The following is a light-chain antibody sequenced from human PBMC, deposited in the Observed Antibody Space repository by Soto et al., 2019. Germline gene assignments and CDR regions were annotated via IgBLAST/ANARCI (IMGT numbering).Light chain of an antibody. Sequence: DIQMTQSPATLSASLGDSVTITCGASQSISSWLAWYQQKPGKAPKLLIYKASSLESGVPSRFSGSGYGTEFNLTISSLQTDDFATYYCQQYNSYSGTFGQGTKVDIK. CDR3: QQYNSYSGT. V-gene: IGKV1-5*03. J-gene: IGKJ1*01. CDR2: KAS. CDR1: QSISSW.